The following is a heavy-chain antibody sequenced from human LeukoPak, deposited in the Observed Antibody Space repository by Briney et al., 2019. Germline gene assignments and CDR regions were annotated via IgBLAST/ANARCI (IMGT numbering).Heavy chain of an antibody. CDR2: INPNSGGT. CDR3: ARALWFGELSFDY. J-gene: IGHJ4*02. CDR1: GYTFTGYY. Sequence: ASVKVSCKASGYTFTGYYMHWVRQAPGQGLEWMGRINPNSGGTNYAQKFQGRVTMTRDTSTSTAYMELSRLRSDDTAVYYCARALWFGELSFDYWGQGTLVTVSS. V-gene: IGHV1-2*06. D-gene: IGHD3-10*01.